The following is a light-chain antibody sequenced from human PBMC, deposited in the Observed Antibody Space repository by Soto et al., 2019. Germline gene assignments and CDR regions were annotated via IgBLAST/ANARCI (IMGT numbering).Light chain of an antibody. CDR2: KAS. CDR1: QSISSW. Sequence: DIQMTQSPSTLSASVGDRVTITCRASQSISSWLAWYQQKPGKAPKLLIYKASSLESGVPSRFSGSGSGTEFTITISSLQPDDFATYYCQQYNSYSSWTFGHGTKVEIK. CDR3: QQYNSYSSWT. V-gene: IGKV1-5*03. J-gene: IGKJ1*01.